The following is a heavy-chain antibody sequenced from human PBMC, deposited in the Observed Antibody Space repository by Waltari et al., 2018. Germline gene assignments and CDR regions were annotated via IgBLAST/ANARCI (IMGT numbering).Heavy chain of an antibody. D-gene: IGHD1-7*01. V-gene: IGHV1-69*01. CDR2: IIPIFGTA. J-gene: IGHJ2*01. CDR1: GGTFSSYA. CDR3: ARSTTPKGWSWYFDL. Sequence: QVQLVQSGAEVKKPGSSVKVSCQASGGTFSSYAISWVRRAPGQGLEWMGGIIPIFGTANYAQKFQGRVTITADESTSTAYMELSSLRAEDTAVYYCARSTTPKGWSWYFDLWGRGTLVTVSS.